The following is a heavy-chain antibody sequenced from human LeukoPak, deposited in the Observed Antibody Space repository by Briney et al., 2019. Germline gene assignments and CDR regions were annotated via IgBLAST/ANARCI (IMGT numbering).Heavy chain of an antibody. CDR3: ARDYFSRAALLGYFDL. CDR1: GSTFTDYY. V-gene: IGHV3-11*04. Sequence: GGSLRLSCAASGSTFTDYYMSWIRQAPGKGLEWVSYITNSGTTVYYADSVKGRFTISRDNAKNSLYLQMNSLRAEDTAVYYCARDYFSRAALLGYFDLWGRGTLVTVSS. D-gene: IGHD2-15*01. CDR2: ITNSGTTV. J-gene: IGHJ2*01.